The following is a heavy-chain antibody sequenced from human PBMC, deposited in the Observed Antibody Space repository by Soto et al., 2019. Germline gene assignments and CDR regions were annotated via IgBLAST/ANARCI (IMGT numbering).Heavy chain of an antibody. Sequence: SETLSLTCTVSGGSVNDYYWSWIRQPPGEGLEWIAYVSHSGTTKYNPSLKSRVTISVDTPKNQFSLKLTSVTASDTAVYYCARPTGVSILSGSFLHWGLGTLVTVSS. CDR3: ARPTGVSILSGSFLH. D-gene: IGHD3-10*01. CDR1: GGSVNDYY. V-gene: IGHV4-59*02. J-gene: IGHJ4*02. CDR2: VSHSGTT.